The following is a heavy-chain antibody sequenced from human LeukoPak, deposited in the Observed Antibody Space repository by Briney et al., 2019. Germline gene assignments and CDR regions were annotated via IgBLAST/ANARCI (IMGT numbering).Heavy chain of an antibody. Sequence: GGSLRLSCAASGFTFSSYGMHWVRQAPGKGLEWVAVIWYDGSNKYYADSVKGRFTISRDDSKNTLYLQMNSLRAEDTAVYYRAREAEGYCSGGSCYGMAYWGQGTLVTVSS. CDR2: IWYDGSNK. V-gene: IGHV3-33*01. J-gene: IGHJ4*02. D-gene: IGHD2-15*01. CDR3: AREAEGYCSGGSCYGMAY. CDR1: GFTFSSYG.